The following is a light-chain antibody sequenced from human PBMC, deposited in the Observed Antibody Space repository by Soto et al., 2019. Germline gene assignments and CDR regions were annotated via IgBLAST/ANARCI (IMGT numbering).Light chain of an antibody. CDR1: SSNIGAGYD. V-gene: IGLV1-40*01. CDR3: QSNDSSQSGMV. Sequence: QAVVTQPPSVSGAPGRRVTISCTGSSSNIGAGYDVHWYQQLPGTAPKLLIYGNSNRPSGVPDRFSGSKSGTSATLAITGLHAEDDADYCCQSNDSSQSGMVFGGGTNVTVL. CDR2: GNS. J-gene: IGLJ2*01.